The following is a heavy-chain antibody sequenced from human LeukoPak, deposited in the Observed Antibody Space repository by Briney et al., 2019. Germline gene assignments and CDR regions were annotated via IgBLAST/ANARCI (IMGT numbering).Heavy chain of an antibody. J-gene: IGHJ4*02. CDR3: ARESLQYYYGSGVIDY. D-gene: IGHD3-10*01. CDR2: FDPEDGET. Sequence: ASVKVSCKVSGYTLTELSMHWVRQAPGKGLEWMGGFDPEDGETIYAQKFQGRVTMTRDMSTSTVYMELSSLRSEDTAVYYCARESLQYYYGSGVIDYWGQGTLVTVSS. V-gene: IGHV1-24*01. CDR1: GYTLTELS.